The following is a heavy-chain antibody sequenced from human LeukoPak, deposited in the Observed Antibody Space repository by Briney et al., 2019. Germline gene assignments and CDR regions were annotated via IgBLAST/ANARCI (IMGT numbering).Heavy chain of an antibody. D-gene: IGHD3-22*01. CDR3: AKLNYDNGDYYSNYFDF. V-gene: IGHV3-23*01. CDR2: ISGSGGRT. CDR1: GFTVSSNY. J-gene: IGHJ4*02. Sequence: PGGSLRLSCAASGFTVSSNYMSWVRQAPGKGLEWVSVISGSGGRTYYADSVKGRFTISRDNSKNTVYLQMDSLRVEDTAEYYCAKLNYDNGDYYSNYFDFWGRGILVTVSS.